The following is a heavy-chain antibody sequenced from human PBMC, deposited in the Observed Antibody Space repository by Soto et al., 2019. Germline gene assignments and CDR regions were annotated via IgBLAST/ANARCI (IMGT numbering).Heavy chain of an antibody. D-gene: IGHD2-21*02. CDR3: ARGGYCGGDCYSNWFDP. V-gene: IGHV4-30-2*01. CDR2: IYHSGST. CDR1: GGSISSGGYS. J-gene: IGHJ5*02. Sequence: SETLSLTCAVSGGSISSGGYSWSWIRQPPGKGLEWIGYIYHSGSTYYNPSLKSRVTISVDRSKNQFSLKLSSVTAADTAVYYCARGGYCGGDCYSNWFDPWGQGTLVTVSS.